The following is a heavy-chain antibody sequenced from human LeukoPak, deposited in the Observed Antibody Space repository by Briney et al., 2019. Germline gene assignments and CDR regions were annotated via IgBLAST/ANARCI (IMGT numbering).Heavy chain of an antibody. CDR3: ARNGEYCSSTSCGDY. D-gene: IGHD2-2*01. V-gene: IGHV3-30-3*01. CDR1: GFTFSSYA. CDR2: ISYDGSNK. J-gene: IGHJ4*02. Sequence: PGGSLRLSCAASGFTFSSYAMHWVRQAPGKGLEWVAVISYDGSNKYYADSVKGRFTISRDNSKNTLYLQMNSLRAEDTAVYYCARNGEYCSSTSCGDYWGQGTLVTVSS.